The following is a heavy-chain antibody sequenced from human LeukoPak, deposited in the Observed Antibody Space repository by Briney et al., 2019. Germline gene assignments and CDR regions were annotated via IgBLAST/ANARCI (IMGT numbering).Heavy chain of an antibody. CDR1: GFTFNSYW. Sequence: GGSLRLSCAASGFTFNSYWMNWVRQALGKGLEWVANIKRDGSEKYYVDSVKGRFTISRDNAKNSLDLQMNSLRVEDTAVYYCARSSPIPDLWGQGILVTVSS. CDR2: IKRDGSEK. J-gene: IGHJ1*01. V-gene: IGHV3-7*03. CDR3: ARSSPIPDL.